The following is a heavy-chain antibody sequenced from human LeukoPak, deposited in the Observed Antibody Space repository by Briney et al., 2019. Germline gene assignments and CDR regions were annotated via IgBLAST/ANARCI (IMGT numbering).Heavy chain of an antibody. CDR1: GGSISSYY. CDR3: ASTYYDFWSGYPYGFDP. D-gene: IGHD3-3*01. J-gene: IGHJ5*02. Sequence: PSETLSLTCPVSGGSISSYYWSWIRQPPGKGLEWIGYIYYSGSTNYNPSLKSRVTISLDTSKNQFSLKLSSMTAADTAVYYCASTYYDFWSGYPYGFDPWGQGTLVTVSS. CDR2: IYYSGST. V-gene: IGHV4-59*08.